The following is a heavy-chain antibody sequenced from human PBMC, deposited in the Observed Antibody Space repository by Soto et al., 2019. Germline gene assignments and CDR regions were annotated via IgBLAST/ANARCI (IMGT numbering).Heavy chain of an antibody. Sequence: PSETLSLTCAVYGGSFSGYYWSWIRQPPGKGLEWIGEINHSGSTNYNPSLKSRVTISVDTSKNQFSLELSSVTAADTAVYYCARGRKYCTNGVCYSGSMDVWGQGTTVTVSS. D-gene: IGHD2-8*01. V-gene: IGHV4-34*01. CDR3: ARGRKYCTNGVCYSGSMDV. J-gene: IGHJ6*02. CDR1: GGSFSGYY. CDR2: INHSGST.